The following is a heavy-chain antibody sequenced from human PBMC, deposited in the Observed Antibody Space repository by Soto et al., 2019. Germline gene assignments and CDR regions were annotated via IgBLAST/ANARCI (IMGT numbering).Heavy chain of an antibody. J-gene: IGHJ3*02. CDR1: GGSFSGYY. D-gene: IGHD6-19*01. CDR3: ARAGAVAGDDAFDI. Sequence: SETLSLTCAVYGGSFSGYYWSWIRQPPGKGLEWIGEINHSGSTNYNPSLKSRVTISVDTSKNQFSLKLSSVTAADTAVYYCARAGAVAGDDAFDIWGQGTMVTVSS. CDR2: INHSGST. V-gene: IGHV4-34*01.